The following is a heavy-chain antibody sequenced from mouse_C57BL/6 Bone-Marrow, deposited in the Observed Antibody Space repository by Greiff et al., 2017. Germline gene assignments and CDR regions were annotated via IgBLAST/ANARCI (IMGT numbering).Heavy chain of an antibody. CDR2: IDPEDGET. CDR1: GFNIKDYY. J-gene: IGHJ4*01. Sequence: SGAELVKPGASVKLSCTASGFNIKDYYMHWVKQRTEQGLEWIGRIDPEDGETKYAPKFQGKATITADTSSNTAYLQLSSLTSEDTAVYYCARGRFTTVVADYAMDYWGQGTSVTVSS. D-gene: IGHD1-1*01. CDR3: ARGRFTTVVADYAMDY. V-gene: IGHV14-2*01.